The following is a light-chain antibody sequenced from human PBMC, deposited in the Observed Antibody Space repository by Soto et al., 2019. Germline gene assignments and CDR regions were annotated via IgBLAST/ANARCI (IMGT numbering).Light chain of an antibody. CDR2: GAS. Sequence: VLSQSPGTVSFSPGERATLSCRASQSVSSGYLAWYQQKPGQAPRLLIYGASSRATGIPDRFSGSWSGTEFTLTINSLQSEDFAVYYCHQYDNAPQTYGQGTK. CDR1: QSVSSGY. CDR3: HQYDNAPQT. J-gene: IGKJ2*01. V-gene: IGKV3-20*01.